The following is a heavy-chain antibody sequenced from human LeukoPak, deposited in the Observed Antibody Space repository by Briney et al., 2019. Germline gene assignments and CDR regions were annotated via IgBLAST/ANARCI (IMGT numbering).Heavy chain of an antibody. CDR1: GFTFSNYG. J-gene: IGHJ4*02. CDR3: AKLFYYGSGTYYFKGYFDY. V-gene: IGHV3-23*01. CDR2: ISGSGGST. Sequence: GGSLRLSCAASGFTFSNYGMSWVRQAPGKGLEWVSGISGSGGSTYYADSLKGRFTISRDNSKDTLYVQMNSLRAEDTAVYYCAKLFYYGSGTYYFKGYFDYWGQGTLVSVSS. D-gene: IGHD3-10*01.